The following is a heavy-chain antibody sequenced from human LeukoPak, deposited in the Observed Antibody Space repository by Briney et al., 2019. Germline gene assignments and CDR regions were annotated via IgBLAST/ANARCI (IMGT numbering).Heavy chain of an antibody. Sequence: GGPLRLSCAASGLLFSNYGMHWVRQAPGKGLEGVAVIWHDGSNKYYADSVKGRFTISRDNSKNTVYLQMNSLRAEDTAVYYCANNFDGWGQGTLVTVSS. CDR1: GLLFSNYG. J-gene: IGHJ4*02. CDR2: IWHDGSNK. CDR3: ANNFDG. V-gene: IGHV3-33*06.